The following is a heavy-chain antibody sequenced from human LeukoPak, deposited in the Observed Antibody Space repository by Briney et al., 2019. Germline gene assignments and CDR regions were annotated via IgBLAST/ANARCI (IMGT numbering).Heavy chain of an antibody. CDR2: FDPEDGET. Sequence: GASVKVSCKVSGYTLTELPMHWVRQAPGKGLEWMGGFDPEDGETIYAQKFQGRVTMTEDTSTDTAYMELSSLRSEDTAVYYCATRWIFGGVIGPFFDYWGQGTLVTVSS. V-gene: IGHV1-24*01. CDR3: ATRWIFGGVIGPFFDY. J-gene: IGHJ4*02. CDR1: GYTLTELP. D-gene: IGHD3-16*02.